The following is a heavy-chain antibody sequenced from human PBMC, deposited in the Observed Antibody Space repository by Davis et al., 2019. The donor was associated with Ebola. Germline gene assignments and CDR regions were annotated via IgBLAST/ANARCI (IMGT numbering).Heavy chain of an antibody. CDR1: GFTFSSYS. CDR2: ISSSSSYI. V-gene: IGHV3-21*01. Sequence: PGGSLRLSCAASGFTFSSYSMNWVRQAPGKGLEWVSSISSSSSYIYYADSVKGRFTISRDNAKNSLYLQINSLRAEDTAVYYCARTDCGGDCYLYYYYYVMDVWGQGTTVTVSS. CDR3: ARTDCGGDCYLYYYYYVMDV. D-gene: IGHD2-21*01. J-gene: IGHJ6*02.